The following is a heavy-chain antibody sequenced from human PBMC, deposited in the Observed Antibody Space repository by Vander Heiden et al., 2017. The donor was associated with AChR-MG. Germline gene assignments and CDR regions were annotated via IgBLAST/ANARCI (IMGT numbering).Heavy chain of an antibody. Sequence: QVQLVQSVAEVKKPGASVRVSCKASGYTFTSSYLHWVRKGPGQGLESMGMINDSVGSTSYAQKFYGRVTMKRNTSTSTVSMELSSLSTEDTAVYDGASAKVRGVIPYYGMDVWGQGTTVTVSS. CDR3: ASAKVRGVIPYYGMDV. CDR2: INDSVGST. V-gene: IGHV1-46*03. CDR1: GYTFTSSY. J-gene: IGHJ6*02. D-gene: IGHD3-10*01.